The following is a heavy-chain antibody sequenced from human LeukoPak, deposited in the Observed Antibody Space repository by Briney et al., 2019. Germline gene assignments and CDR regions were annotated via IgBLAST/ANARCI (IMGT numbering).Heavy chain of an antibody. D-gene: IGHD6-13*01. J-gene: IGHJ4*02. Sequence: GGSLRLSCAASGFTFNNYEMIWVRQAPGKGLEWVSYISSSGGTTHYADSVKGRFTTSRDNAKNSLYLQMSSLRVEDTAVYYCARDGYSSIPFAYWGQGTLVTVSS. V-gene: IGHV3-48*03. CDR2: ISSSGGTT. CDR3: ARDGYSSIPFAY. CDR1: GFTFNNYE.